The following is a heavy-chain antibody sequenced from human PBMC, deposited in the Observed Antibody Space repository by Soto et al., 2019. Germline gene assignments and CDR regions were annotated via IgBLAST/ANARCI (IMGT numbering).Heavy chain of an antibody. CDR3: ARVYSYGSLWFFDL. V-gene: IGHV1-18*04. D-gene: IGHD5-18*01. CDR2: ISLNNGDT. J-gene: IGHJ2*01. Sequence: QVQLVQSGAEVRKPGASVKVSCTASGYSFPNHGITWVRQAPGQGLEWMGWISLNNGDTKYAQKVQGRVTMTTDTSTSTGYMELWNLSYDDTAVYYCARVYSYGSLWFFDLWGRGTLVTVSS. CDR1: GYSFPNHG.